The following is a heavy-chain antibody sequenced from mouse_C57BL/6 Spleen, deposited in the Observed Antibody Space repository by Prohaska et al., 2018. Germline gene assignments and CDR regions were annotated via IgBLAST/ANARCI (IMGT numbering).Heavy chain of an antibody. CDR3: VRQGYYYGSSLSYWYFDV. CDR2: IRIKSNNDAT. J-gene: IGHJ1*03. Sequence: EVQLVESGGGLVQPKGSLKLSCAASGFSFNTYAMNWVRQAPGKRLEWVARIRIKSNNDATYYADSVKDRFTISRDDSESMLYLQMNNLKTEDTAMYYCVRQGYYYGSSLSYWYFDVWGTGTTVTVSS. D-gene: IGHD1-1*01. V-gene: IGHV10-1*01. CDR1: GFSFNTYA.